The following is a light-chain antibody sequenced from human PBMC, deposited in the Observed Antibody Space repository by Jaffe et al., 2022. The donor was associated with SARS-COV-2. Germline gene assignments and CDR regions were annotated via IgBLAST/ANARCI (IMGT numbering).Light chain of an antibody. CDR1: SGSIASNY. Sequence: NFMLTQPPSVSESPGKTVTISCTRSSGSIASNYVQWYQQRPGSFPTTVIYEDYQRPSGVPDRFSGSIDSSSNSASLTISELKTEDEADYYCQSYDATNRVFGGGTKLTVL. V-gene: IGLV6-57*01. J-gene: IGLJ3*02. CDR3: QSYDATNRV. CDR2: EDY.